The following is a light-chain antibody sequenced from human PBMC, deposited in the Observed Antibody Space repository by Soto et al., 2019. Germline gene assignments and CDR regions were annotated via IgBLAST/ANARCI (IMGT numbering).Light chain of an antibody. CDR3: QQYNNWPPLT. V-gene: IGKV3-15*01. J-gene: IGKJ4*01. CDR1: QSIGSN. Sequence: IVMTQSPATLSVSPGDGATVSCRASQSIGSNLAWYQQKPGQAPRLLIYGASTRATGIPGRFSGSGSGTDFTLTISSLQSEDFAVYYCQQYNNWPPLTFGGGTKVDIK. CDR2: GAS.